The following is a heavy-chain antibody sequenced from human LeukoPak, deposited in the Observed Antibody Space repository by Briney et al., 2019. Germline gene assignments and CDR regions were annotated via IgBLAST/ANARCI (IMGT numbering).Heavy chain of an antibody. D-gene: IGHD3-16*02. CDR3: ARAYYDYVWGSYRYTWGFDY. V-gene: IGHV3-11*04. Sequence: LSLTCTVSGVSISSSNSYWGWIRQPPGKGLEWVSYISSSGSTIYYADSVKGRFTISRDNAKNSLYLQMNSLRAEDTAVYYCARAYYDYVWGSYRYTWGFDYWGQGTLVTVSS. CDR2: ISSSGSTI. CDR1: GVSISSSNSY. J-gene: IGHJ4*02.